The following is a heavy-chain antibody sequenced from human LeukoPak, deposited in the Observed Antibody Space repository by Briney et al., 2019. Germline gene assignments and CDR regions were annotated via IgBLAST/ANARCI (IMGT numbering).Heavy chain of an antibody. CDR3: ARVEYSYGCVDY. CDR2: INPNSGGT. CDR1: GYTFTGYY. D-gene: IGHD5-18*01. J-gene: IGHJ4*02. Sequence: ASVKVSCKASGYTFTGYYMHWVRQAPGQELEWMGWINPNSGGTNYAQKFQSRVTMTRDTSISTAYMELSRLRSDDTAVYYCARVEYSYGCVDYWGQGTLVTVSS. V-gene: IGHV1-2*02.